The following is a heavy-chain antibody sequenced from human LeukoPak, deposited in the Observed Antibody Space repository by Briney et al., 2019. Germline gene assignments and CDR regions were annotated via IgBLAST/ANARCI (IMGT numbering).Heavy chain of an antibody. Sequence: PGRSLRLSCAASGFTFSSYSMNWVRQAPGKGLEWVSSISGSSYYIYYADSVKGRFTISRDNAKNSLYLQMNSLRAEDTAVYYCARDSQEYYYDSSGNFDYWGQGTLVTVSS. CDR2: ISGSSYYI. CDR3: ARDSQEYYYDSSGNFDY. D-gene: IGHD3-22*01. V-gene: IGHV3-21*01. J-gene: IGHJ4*02. CDR1: GFTFSSYS.